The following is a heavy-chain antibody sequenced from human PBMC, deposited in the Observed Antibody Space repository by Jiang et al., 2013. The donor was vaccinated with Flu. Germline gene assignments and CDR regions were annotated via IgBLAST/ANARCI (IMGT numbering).Heavy chain of an antibody. CDR3: TRDGGDSSGAREHDY. D-gene: IGHD3-22*01. V-gene: IGHV3-49*04. CDR1: GFTFGDYA. CDR2: IRSKGYGGTT. J-gene: IGHJ4*02. Sequence: QLVESGGGLVQPGRSLRLSCTVSGFTFGDYAMSWVRQAPGKGLEWVGFIRSKGYGGTTEYAASVKGRFTLSRDDSKSTAYLQMNSLKTEDTAVYYCTRDGGDSSGAREHDYWGQGTLVTVSS.